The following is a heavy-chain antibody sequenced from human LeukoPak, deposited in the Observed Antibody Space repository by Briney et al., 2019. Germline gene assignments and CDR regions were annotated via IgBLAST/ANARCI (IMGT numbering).Heavy chain of an antibody. CDR2: ISYDGSNK. D-gene: IGHD3-16*01. Sequence: GGSLRLSCVASGFTFSNYAMHWVRQAPGKGLEWVAVISYDGSNKYYADSVKGRFTISRDNSKNTLYLQMNSLRAEDTAVYYCARTEGAPTYWGQGILVTVSS. J-gene: IGHJ4*02. V-gene: IGHV3-30-3*01. CDR3: ARTEGAPTY. CDR1: GFTFSNYA.